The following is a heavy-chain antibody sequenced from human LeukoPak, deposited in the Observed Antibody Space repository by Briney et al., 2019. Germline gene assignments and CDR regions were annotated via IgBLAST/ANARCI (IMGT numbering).Heavy chain of an antibody. Sequence: SETLSLTCTVSGGSISSSSYYWGWIRQPPGKGLEWIGSIYYSGSTYYNPSLKSRVTISVDTSKNQFSLKLSSVTAADTAVYYCARHLPSVPYYDILTGVWWYFDLWGRGTLVTVSS. CDR2: IYYSGST. CDR3: ARHLPSVPYYDILTGVWWYFDL. D-gene: IGHD3-9*01. J-gene: IGHJ2*01. V-gene: IGHV4-39*01. CDR1: GGSISSSSYY.